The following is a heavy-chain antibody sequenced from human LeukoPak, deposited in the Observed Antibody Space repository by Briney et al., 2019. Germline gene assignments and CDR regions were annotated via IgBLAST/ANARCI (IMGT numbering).Heavy chain of an antibody. CDR2: ISGSGGST. V-gene: IGHV3-23*01. J-gene: IGHJ4*02. CDR3: ASTEVVAAHFDY. Sequence: GGSPRLSCAASGFSFSTCSMNWVRQAPGKGLEWVSAISGSGGSTYYADSVKGRFTISRDNSKNTLYLQMNSLRAEDTAVYYCASTEVVAAHFDYWGQGTLVTVSS. D-gene: IGHD2-15*01. CDR1: GFSFSTCS.